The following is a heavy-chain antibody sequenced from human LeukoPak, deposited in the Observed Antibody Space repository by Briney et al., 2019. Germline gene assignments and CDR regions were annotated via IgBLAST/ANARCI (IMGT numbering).Heavy chain of an antibody. Sequence: GGSLRLSCTVSGFTVSSNSMSWVRQAPGKGLEWVSTIKGIGPTTYYADSVKGRFTISRDNAKNSLYLQMNSLRAEDTAVYYCASIDYGPGSYSHDAFDIWGQGTMVTVSS. CDR1: GFTVSSNS. J-gene: IGHJ3*02. CDR3: ASIDYGPGSYSHDAFDI. CDR2: IKGIGPTT. D-gene: IGHD3-10*01. V-gene: IGHV3-48*04.